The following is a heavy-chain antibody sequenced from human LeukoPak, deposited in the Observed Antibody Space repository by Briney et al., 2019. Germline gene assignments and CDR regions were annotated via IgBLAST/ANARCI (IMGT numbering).Heavy chain of an antibody. V-gene: IGHV3-23*01. D-gene: IGHD6-6*01. Sequence: TGGSLRLSCAASGFTFSSYAMSWVRQAPGKGLEWVSAISGSGGSTYYADSVKGRFTISRDNSKNTLYLQMNSLRAEDTAVYYCAKLRSFSALRGDAFDIWGQGTMVTVSS. CDR3: AKLRSFSALRGDAFDI. CDR1: GFTFSSYA. J-gene: IGHJ3*02. CDR2: ISGSGGST.